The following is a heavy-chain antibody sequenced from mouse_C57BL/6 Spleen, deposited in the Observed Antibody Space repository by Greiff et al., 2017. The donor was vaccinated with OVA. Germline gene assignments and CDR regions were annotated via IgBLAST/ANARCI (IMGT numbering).Heavy chain of an antibody. CDR2: ISNGGGST. CDR1: GFTFSDYY. Sequence: EVKVVESGGGLVQPGGSLKLSCAASGFTFSDYYMYWVRQTPEKRLEWVAYISNGGGSTYYPDTVKGRFTISRDNAKNTLYLQMSRLKSEDTAMYYRARSGSSYGYFDYWGQGTTLTVSS. CDR3: ARSGSSYGYFDY. D-gene: IGHD1-1*01. V-gene: IGHV5-12*01. J-gene: IGHJ2*01.